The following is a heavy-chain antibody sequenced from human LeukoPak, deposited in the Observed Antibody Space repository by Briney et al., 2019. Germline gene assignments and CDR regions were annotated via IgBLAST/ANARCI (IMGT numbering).Heavy chain of an antibody. CDR1: GYTFTSYD. CDR2: MNPNSGNT. Sequence: ASVKVSCKASGYTFTSYDINWVRQATGQGLERMGWMNPNSGNTGYAQKFQGRVTMTRNTSISTAYMELSSLRSEDTAVYYCAAPTAGGVYYFDYWGQGTLVTVSS. V-gene: IGHV1-8*01. CDR3: AAPTAGGVYYFDY. J-gene: IGHJ4*02. D-gene: IGHD1-14*01.